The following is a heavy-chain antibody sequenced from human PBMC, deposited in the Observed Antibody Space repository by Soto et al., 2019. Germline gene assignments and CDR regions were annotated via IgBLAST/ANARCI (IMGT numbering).Heavy chain of an antibody. V-gene: IGHV3-73*01. CDR1: GFTFSGSA. CDR2: IRSKANSYAT. J-gene: IGHJ4*02. D-gene: IGHD3-10*01. Sequence: EVQLLESGGGLVQPGGSLRLSCAASGFTFSGSAMHWVRQASGKGLEWVGRIRSKANSYATAYAASVKGRFTISRDDSKNTAYLQMNSLKTEDTAVYYCTRPMVRGVMVYWGQGTLVTVSS. CDR3: TRPMVRGVMVY.